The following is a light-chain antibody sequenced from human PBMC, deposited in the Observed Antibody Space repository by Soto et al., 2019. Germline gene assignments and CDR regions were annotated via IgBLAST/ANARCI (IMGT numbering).Light chain of an antibody. V-gene: IGKV3-11*01. CDR1: QSVSSY. CDR3: QHRSSWPLT. J-gene: IGKJ4*01. CDR2: DAS. Sequence: EMVLTQSPATLSLSPGERATLSCWASQSVSSYLAWYQQKPGQAPRLLIYDASNRATGIPARFSGSGSGTDFTLTISSLEPEDFAVYYCQHRSSWPLTFGGGTKVEI.